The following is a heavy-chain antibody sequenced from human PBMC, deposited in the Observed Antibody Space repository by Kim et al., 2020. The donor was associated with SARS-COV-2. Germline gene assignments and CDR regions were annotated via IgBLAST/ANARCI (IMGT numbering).Heavy chain of an antibody. Sequence: ASVKVSCKASGYTFTSYYMHWVRQAPGQGLEWMGIINPSGGSTSYAQKFQGRVPMTRDTSTRTVYMELSSLRSEDTAVYYCARDLAVTTSLPPVTYYYYYYGMDVWGQGTTVTVSS. J-gene: IGHJ6*02. V-gene: IGHV1-46*01. D-gene: IGHD4-17*01. CDR3: ARDLAVTTSLPPVTYYYYYYGMDV. CDR1: GYTFTSYY. CDR2: INPSGGST.